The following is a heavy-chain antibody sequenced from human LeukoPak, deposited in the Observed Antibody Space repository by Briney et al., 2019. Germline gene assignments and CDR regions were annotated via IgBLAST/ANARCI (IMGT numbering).Heavy chain of an antibody. CDR1: GCTFSSYA. J-gene: IGHJ6*03. CDR2: ISGSGGST. CDR3: AKAGGSGSYGLQYYYYMDV. V-gene: IGHV3-23*01. D-gene: IGHD3-10*01. Sequence: PGGSLRLTCASSGCTFSSYAMSWVRQAPGKGLEWVSAISGSGGSTYYADSVKGGFTISRDNSKDTLYLQMNSLRAEDTALYYCAKAGGSGSYGLQYYYYMDVWGKGTTVTVSS.